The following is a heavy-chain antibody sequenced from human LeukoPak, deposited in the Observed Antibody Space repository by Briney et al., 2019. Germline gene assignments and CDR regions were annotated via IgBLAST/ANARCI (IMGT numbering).Heavy chain of an antibody. CDR2: IYHSGNT. V-gene: IGHV4-38-2*02. CDR3: ARAGYGDSDFDY. J-gene: IGHJ4*02. Sequence: PSETLSLTCTVSGYSISSSYYWGWIRQPPGKGLEWIGSIYHSGNTYYNPSLKSRVTISLDTSKNQFSLKLSSVTAADTAMYYCARAGYGDSDFDYWGQGTLVTVSS. CDR1: GYSISSSYY. D-gene: IGHD4-17*01.